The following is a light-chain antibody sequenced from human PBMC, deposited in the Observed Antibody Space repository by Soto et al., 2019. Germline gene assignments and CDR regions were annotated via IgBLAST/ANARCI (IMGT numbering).Light chain of an antibody. J-gene: IGKJ5*01. Sequence: DIQVTQSASSVSSSVGDRVTITCRASQDIAGYLAWYQHKPGRTPELLIHGASRLQSGVPARFSGSGSGTDFTLSIISLQAEDVATDYCQQAYSFPITFGQGTRLDIK. V-gene: IGKV1D-12*01. CDR1: QDIAGY. CDR3: QQAYSFPIT. CDR2: GAS.